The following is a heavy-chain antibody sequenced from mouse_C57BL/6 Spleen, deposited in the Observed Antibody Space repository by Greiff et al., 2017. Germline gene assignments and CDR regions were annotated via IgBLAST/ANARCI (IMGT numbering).Heavy chain of an antibody. CDR3: ARYHYSNYVDYAMDY. J-gene: IGHJ4*01. CDR1: GYAFSSYW. V-gene: IGHV1-80*01. D-gene: IGHD2-5*01. CDR2: IYPGDGDT. Sequence: VQLVESGAELVKPGASVKISCKASGYAFSSYWMNWVKQRPGKGLEWIGQIYPGDGDTNYNGKFKGKATLTADKSSSTAYMQLSSLTSEDSAVYFCARYHYSNYVDYAMDYWGQGTSVTVSS.